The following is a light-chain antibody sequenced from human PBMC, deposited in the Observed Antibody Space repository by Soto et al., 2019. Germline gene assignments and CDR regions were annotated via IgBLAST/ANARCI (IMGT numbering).Light chain of an antibody. V-gene: IGLV2-14*01. Sequence: QSALTQPASVSGSPGQSITISCTGSSSDVGGYDYVSWYQQHPGKAPKLIIYDVNNRPSGVSNRFSGSKSANTASLTISGLQAEDEADYYCSSYSSSNTLFGGGTKLTVL. CDR2: DVN. CDR3: SSYSSSNTL. CDR1: SSDVGGYDY. J-gene: IGLJ2*01.